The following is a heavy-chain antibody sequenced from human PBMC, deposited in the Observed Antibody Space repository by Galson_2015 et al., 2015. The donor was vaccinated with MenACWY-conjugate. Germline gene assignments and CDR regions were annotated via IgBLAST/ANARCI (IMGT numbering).Heavy chain of an antibody. D-gene: IGHD6-13*01. CDR1: GYTFTTYG. CDR3: ARDWYCPSSSCYNFFDP. J-gene: IGHJ5*02. Sequence: SVKVSCKASGYTFTTYGISWVRQAPGQGLEWMGWIGTKHGDRNYGDTNYAQKFKGRVTVTADTSTSTAFMELRSLRSDDTAVYYCARDWYCPSSSCYNFFDPWGQGTLVTVSS. V-gene: IGHV1-18*01. CDR2: IGTKHGDRNYGDT.